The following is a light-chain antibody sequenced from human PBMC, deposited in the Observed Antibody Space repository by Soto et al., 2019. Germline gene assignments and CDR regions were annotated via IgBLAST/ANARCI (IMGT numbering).Light chain of an antibody. J-gene: IGKJ1*01. CDR1: QSVSSNY. CDR3: QQYATLPRT. CDR2: GAS. V-gene: IGKV3-20*01. Sequence: EMVLTQSPGTLSLSPGERATLSCTASQSVSSNYVAWYQQKPGQAPSLLIFGASFRATGISDRFSGSGSGTGFTRTISRLEPDDFALYYCQQYATLPRTFGQGTKLDIK.